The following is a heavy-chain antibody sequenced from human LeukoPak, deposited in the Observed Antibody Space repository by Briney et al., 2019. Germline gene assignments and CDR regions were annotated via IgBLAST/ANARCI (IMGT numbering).Heavy chain of an antibody. J-gene: IGHJ4*02. CDR3: ARDHREDSSGYYAFDY. CDR2: IYHSGST. Sequence: SGTLSLTCAVSGGSISSNNWWSWVRQPPGKGLEWIGEIYHSGSTNYNPSLKSRVTISVDKSKNQFSLKLSSVTAADTAVYYCARDHREDSSGYYAFDYWGQGTLVTVSS. D-gene: IGHD3-22*01. CDR1: GGSISSNNW. V-gene: IGHV4-4*02.